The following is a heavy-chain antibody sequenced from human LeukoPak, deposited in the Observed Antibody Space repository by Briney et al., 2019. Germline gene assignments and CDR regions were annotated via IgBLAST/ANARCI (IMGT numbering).Heavy chain of an antibody. Sequence: PSETLSLTCALSGYSISSGYYWGWIRQPPGKGLEWIGSIYHSGSTYYNPSLKSRVTISVDTSKNQFSLKLSSVTAADTAVYYCARTYYYGSGRTRTTLPLDYWGQGTLVTVSS. V-gene: IGHV4-38-2*01. D-gene: IGHD3-10*01. CDR1: GYSISSGYY. CDR3: ARTYYYGSGRTRTTLPLDY. CDR2: IYHSGST. J-gene: IGHJ4*02.